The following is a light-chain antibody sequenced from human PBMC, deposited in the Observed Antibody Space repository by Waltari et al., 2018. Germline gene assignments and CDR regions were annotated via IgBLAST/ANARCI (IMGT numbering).Light chain of an antibody. V-gene: IGKV1-12*01. CDR3: QQANTFPLT. CDR1: HYISIW. CDR2: DAS. Sequence: DIQLTQSPTSVSASVGDRVTITCRASHYISIWVAWYQQQPGKAPNLLIYDASTLQPGVPSRFSGRGSGTDFTLTISSLQPDDFATYYCQQANTFPLTFGGGSKVEMK. J-gene: IGKJ4*01.